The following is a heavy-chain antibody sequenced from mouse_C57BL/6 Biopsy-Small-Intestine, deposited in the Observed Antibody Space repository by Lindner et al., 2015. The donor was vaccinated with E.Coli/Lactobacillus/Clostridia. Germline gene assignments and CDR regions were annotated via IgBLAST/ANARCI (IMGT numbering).Heavy chain of an antibody. V-gene: IGHV1-53*01. Sequence: SVKVSCKASGYTFTSYYMHWVRQAPGQGLEWMGIINPSNGNTSYAQKFQGRVTMTRDTSTSTVYMELSSLRSEDTAVYYCARAVIKYSGNYFAFDMWGQGTMVTVSS. CDR3: ARAVIKYSGNYFAFDM. J-gene: IGHJ3*02. CDR2: INPSNGNT. CDR1: GYTFTSYY. D-gene: IGHD2-1*01.